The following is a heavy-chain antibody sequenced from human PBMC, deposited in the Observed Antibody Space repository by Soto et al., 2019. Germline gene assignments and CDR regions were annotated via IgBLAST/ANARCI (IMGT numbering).Heavy chain of an antibody. CDR2: VYPSGGGT. D-gene: IGHD2-15*01. CDR1: GYTFTCYY. Sequence: ASVKVSCKASGYTFTCYYMHWVRQAPGQGLEWLGLVYPSGGGTNYKESFKGRLNITRDTSTSTVYMDLSRLTSEDTAIYYCARGYCSGGNCYNGLDVWGQGTTVTVSS. J-gene: IGHJ6*02. V-gene: IGHV1-46*01. CDR3: ARGYCSGGNCYNGLDV.